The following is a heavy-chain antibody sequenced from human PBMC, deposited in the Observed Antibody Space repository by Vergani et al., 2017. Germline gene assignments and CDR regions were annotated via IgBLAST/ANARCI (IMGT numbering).Heavy chain of an antibody. Sequence: EVQLVESGGGLVKPGGSLRLSCAASGFTFDDYAMHWVRQAPGKGLEWVSGISWNSGSIGYADSVKGRFTISRDNSKNTLYLQMNSLRAEDTAVYYCARERTGADYHDQVYYFDYWGQGTLVTVSS. V-gene: IGHV3-9*01. CDR2: ISWNSGSI. CDR3: ARERTGADYHDQVYYFDY. D-gene: IGHD3-22*01. CDR1: GFTFDDYA. J-gene: IGHJ4*02.